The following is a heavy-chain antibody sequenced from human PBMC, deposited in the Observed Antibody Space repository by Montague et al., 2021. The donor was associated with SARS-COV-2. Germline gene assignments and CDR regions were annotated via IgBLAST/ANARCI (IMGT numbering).Heavy chain of an antibody. CDR2: VDHSGNT. Sequence: SETLSLTCTVTGGPISGSSDYWGWIRQSPGKGLEWIASVDHSGNTYYSPSLKSRLTISVDTSKNQFSLKLNSVTAADTALYYCARREYSYGWGDWGQGTLVTVSS. CDR1: GGPISGSSDY. D-gene: IGHD5-18*01. V-gene: IGHV4-39*01. J-gene: IGHJ4*02. CDR3: ARREYSYGWGD.